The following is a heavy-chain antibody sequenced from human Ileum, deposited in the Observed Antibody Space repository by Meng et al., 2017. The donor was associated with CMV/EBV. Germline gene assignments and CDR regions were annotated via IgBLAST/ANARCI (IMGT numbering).Heavy chain of an antibody. CDR1: GFTFSSYA. V-gene: IGHV3-23*01. Sequence: GESLKISCAASGFTFSSYAMSWVRQAPGKGLECVSTILGGGISTYYADSVKGRLTISRDNSKNTLYLQMNSLTADDTAIYYCVRAYHYSWHTFDFWGQGTLVTVSS. CDR2: ILGGGIST. D-gene: IGHD4-11*01. J-gene: IGHJ4*02. CDR3: VRAYHYSWHTFDF.